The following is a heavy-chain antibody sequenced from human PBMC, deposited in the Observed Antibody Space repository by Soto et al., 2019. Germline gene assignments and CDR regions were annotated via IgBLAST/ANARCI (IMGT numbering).Heavy chain of an antibody. CDR3: VRDGTKTFRDRFDP. CDR1: GASTSGFY. J-gene: IGHJ5*02. Sequence: SETLSLTCTVSGASTSGFYWSWIRKSSGKGLEWIGRIYATGTTDYNPSLKSRVMMSVDTSKKQFSLKLRSVTAADTAVYYCVRDGTKTFRDRFDPWGQGISVTLSS. V-gene: IGHV4-4*07. D-gene: IGHD1-1*01. CDR2: IYATGTT.